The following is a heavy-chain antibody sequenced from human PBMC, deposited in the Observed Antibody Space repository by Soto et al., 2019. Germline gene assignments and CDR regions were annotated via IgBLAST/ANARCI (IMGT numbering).Heavy chain of an antibody. J-gene: IGHJ5*01. Sequence: SETLSLTCSVSGDSISTVDYFWAWIRQPPGQALEYIGYIYKSTTTYYNPSFEGRVAISLDTSKSQFSLTVTSVTAADTAVYFCARGRYCLTGRCFPNWFDSWGQGTLVTVS. V-gene: IGHV4-30-4*01. CDR2: IYKSTTT. D-gene: IGHD2-15*01. CDR3: ARGRYCLTGRCFPNWFDS. CDR1: GDSISTVDYF.